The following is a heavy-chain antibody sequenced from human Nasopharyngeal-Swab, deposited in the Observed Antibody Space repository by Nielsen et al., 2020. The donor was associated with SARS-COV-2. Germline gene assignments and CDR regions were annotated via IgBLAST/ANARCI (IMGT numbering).Heavy chain of an antibody. J-gene: IGHJ3*02. CDR3: ARDSYYYDSSGMGPCAFDI. Sequence: GESLKISCAAPGFTFSSYSMNWVRQAPGKGLERVSSISSSSSYIYYADSVKGRFTISRDNAKNSLYLQMNSLRAEDTAVYYCARDSYYYDSSGMGPCAFDIWGQGTMVTVSS. V-gene: IGHV3-21*01. D-gene: IGHD3-22*01. CDR1: GFTFSSYS. CDR2: ISSSSSYI.